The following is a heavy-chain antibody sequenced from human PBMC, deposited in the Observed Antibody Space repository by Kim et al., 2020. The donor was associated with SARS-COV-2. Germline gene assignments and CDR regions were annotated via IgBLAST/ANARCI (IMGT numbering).Heavy chain of an antibody. D-gene: IGHD1-1*01. V-gene: IGHV3-74*01. Sequence: GGSLRLSCAASGFTFSTYWMHWVRQAPGKGLVWVSRIKGDSSSTSYADSVKGRFTISRDNAKNTLYLQMNSLRAEDTAVYYCAKSLGTYDYWGQGTLVTV. J-gene: IGHJ4*02. CDR2: IKGDSSST. CDR1: GFTFSTYW. CDR3: AKSLGTYDY.